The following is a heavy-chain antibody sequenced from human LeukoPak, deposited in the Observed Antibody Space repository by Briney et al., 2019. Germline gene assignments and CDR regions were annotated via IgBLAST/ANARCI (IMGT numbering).Heavy chain of an antibody. CDR2: INPAGNYG. V-gene: IGHV3-74*01. CDR3: VTKDYFDY. Sequence: GGSLRLSCAASGFTFSNYWIPWVRQAPGKGLVWVSRINPAGNYGNYADSVKGRFTISRDNAKNTVYLQMNSLRAEDTAVYYCVTKDYFDYWGQGTLVTVSS. CDR1: GFTFSNYW. J-gene: IGHJ4*02.